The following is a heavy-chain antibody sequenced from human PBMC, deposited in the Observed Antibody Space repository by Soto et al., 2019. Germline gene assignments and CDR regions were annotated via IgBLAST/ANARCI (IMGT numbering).Heavy chain of an antibody. Sequence: SVKVSCKASGGTFSSYAISWVRQAPGQGLEWMGGIIPIFGTANYAQKFQGRVTITADESTSTAYMELSSLRSEDTAVYYCAGNARRDGYNYKYWGQGTLVTVSS. CDR3: AGNARRDGYNYKY. J-gene: IGHJ4*02. CDR1: GGTFSSYA. V-gene: IGHV1-69*13. D-gene: IGHD5-12*01. CDR2: IIPIFGTA.